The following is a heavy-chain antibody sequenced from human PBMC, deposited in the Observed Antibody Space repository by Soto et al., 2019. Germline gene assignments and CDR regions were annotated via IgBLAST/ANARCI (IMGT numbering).Heavy chain of an antibody. J-gene: IGHJ4*02. CDR3: ARGRYCSSTSCTRPFDY. Sequence: QVQLQQWGAGLLKPSETLSLTCAVSGGSFSGYYWSWIRQPPGPGLEWIGEINHSGSTNYNPSLKSRITISVDTSKNQFSLKLGSVTAGDTAVYYCARGRYCSSTSCTRPFDYWGQGTLVTVSS. CDR2: INHSGST. V-gene: IGHV4-34*01. CDR1: GGSFSGYY. D-gene: IGHD2-2*01.